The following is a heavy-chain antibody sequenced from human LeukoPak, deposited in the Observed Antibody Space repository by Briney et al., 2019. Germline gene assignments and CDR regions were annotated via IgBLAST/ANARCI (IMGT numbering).Heavy chain of an antibody. CDR3: ARGGRGVTRILPFDY. J-gene: IGHJ4*02. CDR2: IYHSGST. CDR1: GYSISSGYY. V-gene: IGHV4-38-2*02. Sequence: SETLSLTCTVSGYSISSGYYWGWIRQPPGKGLEWIGSIYHSGSTYYNPSLKSRVTISVDTSKNQFSLKLSSVTAADTAVYYCARGGRGVTRILPFDYWGQGTLVTVSS. D-gene: IGHD3-10*01.